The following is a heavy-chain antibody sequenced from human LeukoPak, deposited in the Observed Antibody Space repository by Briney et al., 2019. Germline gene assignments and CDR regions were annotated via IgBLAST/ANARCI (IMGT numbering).Heavy chain of an antibody. CDR2: INPGGGNT. D-gene: IGHD5-18*01. CDR1: GYTFTSYY. CDR3: ARGVHNYGNFDF. J-gene: IGHJ4*02. Sequence: ASVKVACKASGYTFTSYYMHWVRQAPGQGLEWMGVINPGGGNTNYAQKFQGRVTMTRDTSTSTVYMELRSLRSEDTAVYSCARGVHNYGNFDFWGQGTLVTVSS. V-gene: IGHV1-46*01.